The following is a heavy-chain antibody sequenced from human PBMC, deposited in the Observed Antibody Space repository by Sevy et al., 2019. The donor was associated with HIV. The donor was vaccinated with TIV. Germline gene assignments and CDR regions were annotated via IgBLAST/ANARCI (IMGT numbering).Heavy chain of an antibody. V-gene: IGHV3-30-3*01. CDR3: AREDVGFYYYGSGSYYNPRYGMDV. Sequence: GGSLRLSCAASGFTFSSYAMHWVRQAPGKGLEWVAVISYDGSNKYYADSVKGRFTISRDNSKNTLYLQMNSLRAEDTAVYYCAREDVGFYYYGSGSYYNPRYGMDVWGQGTTVTVSS. CDR1: GFTFSSYA. J-gene: IGHJ6*02. CDR2: ISYDGSNK. D-gene: IGHD3-10*01.